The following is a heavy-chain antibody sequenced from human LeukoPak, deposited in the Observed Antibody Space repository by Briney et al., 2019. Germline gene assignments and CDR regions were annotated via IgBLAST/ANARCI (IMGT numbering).Heavy chain of an antibody. V-gene: IGHV1-18*01. CDR2: ISAYNGNT. Sequence: GASVKVSCTTSGYTFTNYGLSWVRQAPGQGLEWMGWISAYNGNTDYAQNLQGRVTLTTDTSTTTAYMELRSLGSDDTAVYYCARDQSLVAYSSTWFDYWGQGTLVTVSS. D-gene: IGHD6-13*01. CDR3: ARDQSLVAYSSTWFDY. CDR1: GYTFTNYG. J-gene: IGHJ4*02.